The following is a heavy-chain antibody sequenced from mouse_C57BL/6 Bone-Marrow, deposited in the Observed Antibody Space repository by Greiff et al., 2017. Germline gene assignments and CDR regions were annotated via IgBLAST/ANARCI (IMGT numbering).Heavy chain of an antibody. V-gene: IGHV5-17*02. CDR3: ARSNWDY. CDR2: ISSGSSTI. D-gene: IGHD4-1*01. J-gene: IGHJ2*01. CDR1: GFTFSSFG. Sequence: EVKLVESGGGLVQPGGSRQLSCAASGFTFSSFGMHWVRQAPEKGLEWVAYISSGSSTIYYADTVKGRFTISRDNPKNTLFLQMTSLRSEDTAMYYCARSNWDYWGQGTTLTVSS.